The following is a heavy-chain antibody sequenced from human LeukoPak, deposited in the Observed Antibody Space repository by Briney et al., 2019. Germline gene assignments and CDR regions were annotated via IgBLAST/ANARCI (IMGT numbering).Heavy chain of an antibody. CDR1: GFTFSNYD. CDR2: IWFDGSNK. Sequence: GGSLRLSCGASGFTFSNYDMHWVRQAPGKGLEWVAVIWFDGSNKFYADSVKGRFTISRDNSKNTLYLQMNSLRAEDTAVYYCASSAGALIDCWGQGTLVIVSS. CDR3: ASSAGALIDC. V-gene: IGHV3-33*01. D-gene: IGHD6-19*01. J-gene: IGHJ4*02.